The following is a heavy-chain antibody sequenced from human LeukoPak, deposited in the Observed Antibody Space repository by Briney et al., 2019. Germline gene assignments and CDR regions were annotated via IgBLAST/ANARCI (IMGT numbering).Heavy chain of an antibody. Sequence: GGSLRLSCAASGFTVSSNYMSWVRQAPGKGLEWVSVIYSGGSTYYADSVKGRFTISRDNSKNTLYLQMNSLRAEDTAVYYCARGARVSSGWYYFDYWGQGTLVTVSS. CDR2: IYSGGST. J-gene: IGHJ4*02. D-gene: IGHD6-19*01. CDR1: GFTVSSNY. CDR3: ARGARVSSGWYYFDY. V-gene: IGHV3-66*01.